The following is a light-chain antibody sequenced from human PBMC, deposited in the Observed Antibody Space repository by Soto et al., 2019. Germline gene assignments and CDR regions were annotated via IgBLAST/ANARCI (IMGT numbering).Light chain of an antibody. Sequence: QSVLTQPASVSGSPGQSITISCTGTSSDVGGYKYVSWYQHHPGKAPKLMIYDVINRPSGVSNRFSGSKSGNTASLTISGLQAEDEADYYCSSYTSSITLYVFGTGTKVT. CDR2: DVI. J-gene: IGLJ1*01. V-gene: IGLV2-14*03. CDR3: SSYTSSITLYV. CDR1: SSDVGGYKY.